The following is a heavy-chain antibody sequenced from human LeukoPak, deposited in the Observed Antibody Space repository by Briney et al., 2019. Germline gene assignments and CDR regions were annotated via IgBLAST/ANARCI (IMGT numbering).Heavy chain of an antibody. CDR3: DRTYYYDSSGPSAADDAFDI. CDR1: GGSISSGSYY. J-gene: IGHJ3*02. V-gene: IGHV4-61*02. CDR2: IYTSGST. Sequence: SETLSLTCTVSGGSISSGSYYWSWIRQPAGKGLEWIGRIYTSGSTNYNPSLKSRVTISVDTSKNQFSLKLSSVTAADTAVYYCDRTYYYDSSGPSAADDAFDIWGQETMVTVSS. D-gene: IGHD3-22*01.